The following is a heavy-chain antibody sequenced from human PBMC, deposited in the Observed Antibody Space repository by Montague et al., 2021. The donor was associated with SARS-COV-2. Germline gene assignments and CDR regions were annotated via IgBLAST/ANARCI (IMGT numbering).Heavy chain of an antibody. D-gene: IGHD2-8*02. CDR3: ARDLVVTDGISDY. CDR1: GFTFSYFE. CDR2: ISGAGTTI. J-gene: IGHJ4*02. V-gene: IGHV3-48*03. Sequence: SLRLSFAASGFTFSYFEMNWVRQAPGKGLEWISYISGAGTTIYYADSVKGRFTISRDNAKNSLYLQMNSLRAEDTAVYYCARDLVVTDGISDYWGQGTLVIVSS.